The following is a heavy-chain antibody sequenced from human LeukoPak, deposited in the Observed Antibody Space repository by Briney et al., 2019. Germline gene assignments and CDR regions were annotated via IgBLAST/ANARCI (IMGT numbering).Heavy chain of an antibody. CDR2: ISYSGST. Sequence: PSETLSLTCTVSGGSISSYYWSWIRQPPRKGLEWIGYISYSGSTKYNPSLKSRVTISVDTSKNQFSLKLSSVTAADTAVYYCARPGYSSGWYNFDYWGQGTLVTVSS. D-gene: IGHD6-19*01. CDR1: GGSISSYY. V-gene: IGHV4-59*08. CDR3: ARPGYSSGWYNFDY. J-gene: IGHJ4*02.